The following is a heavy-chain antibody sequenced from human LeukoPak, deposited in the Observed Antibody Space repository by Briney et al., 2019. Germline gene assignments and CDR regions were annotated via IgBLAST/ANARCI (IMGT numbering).Heavy chain of an antibody. CDR3: ARQIAGRQYYMDV. V-gene: IGHV4-30-2*01. J-gene: IGHJ6*03. Sequence: SETLSLTCIVSGGSISSGGYYWSWIRQPPGKGLEWIGYIYHSGSTYYNPSLKSRVTISVDRSKNQFSLKLSSVTAADTAVYYCARQIAGRQYYMDVWGKGTTVTVSS. D-gene: IGHD6-6*01. CDR2: IYHSGST. CDR1: GGSISSGGYY.